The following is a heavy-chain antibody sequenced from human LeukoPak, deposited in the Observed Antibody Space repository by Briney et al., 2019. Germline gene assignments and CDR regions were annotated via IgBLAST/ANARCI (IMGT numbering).Heavy chain of an antibody. CDR3: ARDRGPLWFGELSGWFDP. Sequence: PSETLSLTCTVSDVSITSYYWSWIRQSPEKGLEWIGYLTPSGGTYYKPSLQSRVTISVDTSKNQFSLKLTSVTAADTAVYYCARDRGPLWFGELSGWFDPWGQGTLVTVSS. CDR1: DVSITSYY. D-gene: IGHD3-10*01. J-gene: IGHJ5*02. CDR2: LTPSGGT. V-gene: IGHV4-59*12.